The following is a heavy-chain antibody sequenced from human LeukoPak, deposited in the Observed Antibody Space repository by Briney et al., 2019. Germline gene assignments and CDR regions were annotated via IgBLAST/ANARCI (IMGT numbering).Heavy chain of an antibody. CDR2: IIPIFGTA. CDR3: ASGGMIHYYDSSGYYSPFDY. J-gene: IGHJ4*02. CDR1: GGTFSSYA. Sequence: GSSVKVSCKASGGTFSSYAISWVRQAPGQGLEWMGGIIPIFGTANYAQKFQGRVTITADKSTSTAYMELSSLRSEDTAVYYCASGGMIHYYDSSGYYSPFDYWGQGTLVTVSS. D-gene: IGHD3-22*01. V-gene: IGHV1-69*06.